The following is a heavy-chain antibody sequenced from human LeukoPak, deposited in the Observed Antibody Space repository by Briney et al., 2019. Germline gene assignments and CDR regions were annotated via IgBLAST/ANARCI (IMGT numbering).Heavy chain of an antibody. Sequence: ASVKVSCKAFGYTFTSYYMHWVRQAPGQGLEWMGIINPSGGSTSYAQKFQGRVTMTRDTSTSTVYMELSSLRSEDTAVYYCARVPEYYYDSSGYYRYWGQGTLVTVSS. CDR3: ARVPEYYYDSSGYYRY. D-gene: IGHD3-22*01. V-gene: IGHV1-46*01. J-gene: IGHJ4*02. CDR1: GYTFTSYY. CDR2: INPSGGST.